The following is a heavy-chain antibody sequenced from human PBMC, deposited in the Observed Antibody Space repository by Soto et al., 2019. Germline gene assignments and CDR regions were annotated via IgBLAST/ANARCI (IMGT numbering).Heavy chain of an antibody. D-gene: IGHD3-3*01. Sequence: QMQVVQSGPEVKKPGTSVKVSCKTSGFMFTSSAVQWVRQARGQRLEWIGWLVVGSGNTHYAQHFQERVTLTRDMSTDTADMELSSMRSEDTAVYYCAAVPVLRFLKWLPAYFDYWGQGTLVTVSS. CDR3: AAVPVLRFLKWLPAYFDY. CDR2: LVVGSGNT. V-gene: IGHV1-58*01. J-gene: IGHJ4*02. CDR1: GFMFTSSA.